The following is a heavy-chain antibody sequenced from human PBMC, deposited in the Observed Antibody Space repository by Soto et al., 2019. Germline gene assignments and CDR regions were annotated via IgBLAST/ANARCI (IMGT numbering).Heavy chain of an antibody. V-gene: IGHV3-30-3*01. Sequence: GGSLRLSCAASGFTFSSYAMHWVRQAPGKGLEWVAVISYDGSNKYYAVSVKGRFTISRDNSNNTLYLQMNSLRAEDTAVYYCARDRSSGSYYNNYYYYGMDVWGQGTTVTVSS. CDR1: GFTFSSYA. CDR3: ARDRSSGSYYNNYYYYGMDV. CDR2: ISYDGSNK. J-gene: IGHJ6*02. D-gene: IGHD3-10*01.